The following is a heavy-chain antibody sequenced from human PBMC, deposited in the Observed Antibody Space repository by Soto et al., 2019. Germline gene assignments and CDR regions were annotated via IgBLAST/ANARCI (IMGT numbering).Heavy chain of an antibody. D-gene: IGHD7-27*01. J-gene: IGHJ4*02. CDR1: AYTFTSYD. CDR3: ARGPRNWGVDY. V-gene: IGHV1-8*01. CDR2: MNPNNGNT. Sequence: QVQLVQSGAEVKKPGASVKVSCKAAAYTFTSYDINWVRQATGQDFEWMGWMNPNNGNTAYAQKFQGSVTMTRDTSKSTAFMELSSLTSEDTAVYYCARGPRNWGVDYWGQGTLVTVSS.